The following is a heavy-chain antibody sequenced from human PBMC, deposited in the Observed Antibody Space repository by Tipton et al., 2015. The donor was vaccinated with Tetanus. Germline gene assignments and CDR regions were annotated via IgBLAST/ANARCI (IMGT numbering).Heavy chain of an antibody. CDR2: IYYSGST. J-gene: IGHJ6*02. D-gene: IGHD3-16*01. CDR3: ARDHGITWGGMGYYYGMDV. V-gene: IGHV4-30-4*01. CDR1: GDSLSNGDYY. Sequence: TLSLTCTVSGDSLSNGDYYWSWIRQPPGKGLESIGYIYYSGSTYYNPSLKSRVTISVDTSKNQFSLRLSSVTAADTDVYYCARDHGITWGGMGYYYGMDVWGQGTTVIVSS.